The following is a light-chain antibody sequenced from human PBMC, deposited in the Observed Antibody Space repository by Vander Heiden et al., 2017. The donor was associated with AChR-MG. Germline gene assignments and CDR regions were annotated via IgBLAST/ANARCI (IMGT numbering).Light chain of an antibody. Sequence: QPALTQPRSVSGSPGQSVTISCPGTSSDVCAYSYVSWYQQHPGEAPKLMIDDVNKRPSGVPDRFSGSKSGNTASLTISGLQAEDEADYYCCSYAGSYTWVFGGGTKLTVL. CDR2: DVN. V-gene: IGLV2-11*02. CDR1: SSDVCAYSY. J-gene: IGLJ3*02. CDR3: CSYAGSYTWV.